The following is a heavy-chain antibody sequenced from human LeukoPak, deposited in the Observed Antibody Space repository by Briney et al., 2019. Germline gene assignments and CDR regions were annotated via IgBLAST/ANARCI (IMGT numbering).Heavy chain of an antibody. V-gene: IGHV4-30-2*01. CDR1: GGSISSGGYY. CDR3: ARGNDYGDYNVFDI. CDR2: IYHSGIT. J-gene: IGHJ3*02. Sequence: PSQTLSLTCTASGGSISSGGYYWSWIRQPPGKGLEWIGYIYHSGITYYNPSLKSRVTISIDRSRNQFSLKLSSVTAADTAVYYCARGNDYGDYNVFDIWGQGTMVTVSS. D-gene: IGHD4-17*01.